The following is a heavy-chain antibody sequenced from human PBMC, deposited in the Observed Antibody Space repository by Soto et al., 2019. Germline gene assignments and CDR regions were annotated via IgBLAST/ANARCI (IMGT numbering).Heavy chain of an antibody. D-gene: IGHD5-12*01. CDR2: ISSSSSYI. CDR3: ARIQLGYNAFDI. J-gene: IGHJ3*02. CDR1: GFTFSSYS. Sequence: EVHLVESGGGLVKPGGSLSLSCAASGFTFSSYSMNWVRQAPGKGLEWVSSISSSSSYIYYADSVKGRFTISRDNATNSLYLQMNSLRAEDTAVYCCARIQLGYNAFDIWGQGAMVTVSS. V-gene: IGHV3-21*01.